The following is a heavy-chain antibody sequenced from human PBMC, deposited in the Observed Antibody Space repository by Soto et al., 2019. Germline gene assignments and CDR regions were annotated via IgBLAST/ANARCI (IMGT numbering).Heavy chain of an antibody. CDR1: GDSVSSNSAA. CDR3: ARDHPYSSSLYYYYYYGMDV. CDR2: TYYRSKWYN. Sequence: QVQLQQSGPGLVKPSQTLSLTCAISGDSVSSNSAAWNWIRQSPSRGLEWLGRTYYRSKWYNDYAVSVKSRITINPDTATNQFSLQLNAVTPEDTAVYYCARDHPYSSSLYYYYYYGMDVWGQGTTVTVSS. V-gene: IGHV6-1*01. D-gene: IGHD6-13*01. J-gene: IGHJ6*02.